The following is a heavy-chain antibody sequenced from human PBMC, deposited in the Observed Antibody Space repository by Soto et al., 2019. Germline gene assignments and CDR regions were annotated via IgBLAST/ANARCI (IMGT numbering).Heavy chain of an antibody. V-gene: IGHV1-2*04. CDR3: ARDGVDSAIFYGMDV. J-gene: IGHJ6*02. CDR1: GYTFTGYY. CDR2: INPNSGGT. Sequence: SVKVSCKASGYTFTGYYMHWVRQAPGQGLEWMGWINPNSGGTNYAQKFQGWVTMTRDTSISTAYMELSRLRSDDTAVYYCARDGVDSAIFYGMDVGGQGTTVTVSS. D-gene: IGHD5-18*01.